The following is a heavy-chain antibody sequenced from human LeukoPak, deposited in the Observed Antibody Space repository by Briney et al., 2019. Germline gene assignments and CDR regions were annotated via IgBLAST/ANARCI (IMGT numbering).Heavy chain of an antibody. J-gene: IGHJ6*02. CDR2: IYYSGST. CDR3: ARVGIYKVEDV. CDR1: GGSISSYY. Sequence: PSETLSLTCTVSGGSISSYYWSWIRQPPGKGLEWIGYIYYSGSTNYNPSLKSRVTISVDTSKNQFSLKLSSVTAADTAVYYCARVGIYKVEDVWGQGTTVTVSS. D-gene: IGHD2/OR15-2a*01. V-gene: IGHV4-59*01.